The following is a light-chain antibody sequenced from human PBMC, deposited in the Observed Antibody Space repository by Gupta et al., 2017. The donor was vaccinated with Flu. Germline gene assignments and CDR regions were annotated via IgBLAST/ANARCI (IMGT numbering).Light chain of an antibody. V-gene: IGKV1-39*01. CDR2: DAS. CDR3: LQSYNTPRT. CDR1: ESIGNY. J-gene: IGKJ1*01. Sequence: GERVTITCRASESIGNYLSWYQQKVGRPPRLLIYDASRLQGGVPSRFSGSRSGTDFTLTISGLQPEDFAAYSCLQSYNTPRTFGPGTKVEVK.